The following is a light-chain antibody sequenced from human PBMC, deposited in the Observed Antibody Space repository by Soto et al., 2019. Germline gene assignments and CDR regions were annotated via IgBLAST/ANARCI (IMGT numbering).Light chain of an antibody. V-gene: IGKV1-5*03. CDR2: KAS. CDR3: QQYNNWLWT. Sequence: IQMNQSPSTLSAFVGDRVTITYRSSKSISSWLAWYQQRPGKAPKLLIYKASTLKSGVPSRFSGSGAGTEFTLTISSLQSEDFAVYYCQQYNNWLWTFGQGTKVDIK. CDR1: KSISSW. J-gene: IGKJ1*01.